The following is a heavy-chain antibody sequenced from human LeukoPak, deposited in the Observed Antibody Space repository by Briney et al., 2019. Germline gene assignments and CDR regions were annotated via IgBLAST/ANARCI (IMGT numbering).Heavy chain of an antibody. CDR3: ARGNIVVAPPANWFDP. J-gene: IGHJ5*02. Sequence: GASVKVSCKASGYTFTSYYMHWVRQAPGQGFEWMGIINPSGGSTSYAQKFQGRVTMTRDTSTSTVYMELSSLRSEDTAVYYCARGNIVVAPPANWFDPWGQGTLVTVSS. D-gene: IGHD2-2*01. CDR1: GYTFTSYY. V-gene: IGHV1-46*01. CDR2: INPSGGST.